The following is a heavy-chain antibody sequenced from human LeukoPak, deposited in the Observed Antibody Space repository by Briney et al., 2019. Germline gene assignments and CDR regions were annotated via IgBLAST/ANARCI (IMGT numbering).Heavy chain of an antibody. D-gene: IGHD5-18*01. Sequence: SETLSLTCTVSGGSIRSSYYYWGWIRQPPGKGLEWIGIISYSGNTYYSPSLQSRVTISVDTSKNQFSLKLSSVTAADTAVYYCARQLDTGSPYWGQGTLVTVSS. CDR1: GGSIRSSYYY. V-gene: IGHV4-39*01. CDR3: ARQLDTGSPY. CDR2: ISYSGNT. J-gene: IGHJ4*02.